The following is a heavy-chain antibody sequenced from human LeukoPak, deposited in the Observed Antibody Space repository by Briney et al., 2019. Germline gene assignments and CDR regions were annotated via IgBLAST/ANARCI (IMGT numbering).Heavy chain of an antibody. CDR1: GFTFRSYA. D-gene: IGHD4-17*01. CDR2: ISGSGGST. Sequence: GGSLRLSCAASGFTFRSYAMSWVGQAPGKELKWVSAISGSGGSTYSADSVKGRFTISSDNSKNTLYLQMNSLSAEDTAVYYCAKAKTTVTTGYYFDYWGQGTLVTVSS. V-gene: IGHV3-23*01. J-gene: IGHJ4*02. CDR3: AKAKTTVTTGYYFDY.